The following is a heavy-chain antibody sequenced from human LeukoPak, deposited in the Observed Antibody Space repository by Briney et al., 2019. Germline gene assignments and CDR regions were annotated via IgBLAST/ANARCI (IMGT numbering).Heavy chain of an antibody. V-gene: IGHV4-4*07. CDR1: GGSISNYY. CDR3: ARDFYGDDGHHPFDY. Sequence: SETLSLICNVSGGSISNYYWTWLRQPAGKGLEWIGRIYASGSTNYNPSLKSRVTISMDKSKNHFSLNLKSVIAADTAFYYCARDFYGDDGHHPFDYWGQGILVTVSS. D-gene: IGHD2/OR15-2a*01. CDR2: IYASGST. J-gene: IGHJ4*02.